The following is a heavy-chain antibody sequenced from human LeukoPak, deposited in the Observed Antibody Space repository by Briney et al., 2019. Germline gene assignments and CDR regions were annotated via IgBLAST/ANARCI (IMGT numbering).Heavy chain of an antibody. Sequence: GGSLRLSCAASGITFSSYWMTWVRQAPGKGLEWVANIKEDGSEKYYVDSVKGRFTISRDNAKNSLYLQMNSLRAEDTAVYYCGGSSGSFDYWGQGTLVTVSS. CDR3: GGSSGSFDY. V-gene: IGHV3-7*01. D-gene: IGHD6-19*01. J-gene: IGHJ4*02. CDR1: GITFSSYW. CDR2: IKEDGSEK.